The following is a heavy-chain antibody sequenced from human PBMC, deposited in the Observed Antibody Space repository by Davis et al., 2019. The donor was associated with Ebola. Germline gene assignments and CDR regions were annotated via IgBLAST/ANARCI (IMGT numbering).Heavy chain of an antibody. CDR3: AKSGLSFGVVKYHYGMDV. CDR2: ISGSGGST. V-gene: IGHV3-23*01. J-gene: IGHJ6*04. D-gene: IGHD3-3*01. CDR1: GFTFSSYG. Sequence: PGGSLRLSCAASGFTFSSYGMHWVRQAPGKGLEWVSAISGSGGSTYYADSVKGRFTISRDNSKKTLYLQMNSLSAEDTAVYYCAKSGLSFGVVKYHYGMDVWGKGTTVTVSS.